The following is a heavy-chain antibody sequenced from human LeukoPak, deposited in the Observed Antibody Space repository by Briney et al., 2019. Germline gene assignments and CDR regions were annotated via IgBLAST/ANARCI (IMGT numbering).Heavy chain of an antibody. Sequence: PGGSLRLSCAASGFTFSAYWMTWVRQAPGKGLEWLANINEGANVKFYVDSVKGRFTISRDNAKNTLYLQMNSLRAEDTAVYYCARGYYYDSSGYYGDGVANDYWGQGTLVTVSS. J-gene: IGHJ4*02. CDR2: INEGANVK. D-gene: IGHD3-22*01. CDR3: ARGYYYDSSGYYGDGVANDY. CDR1: GFTFSAYW. V-gene: IGHV3-7*01.